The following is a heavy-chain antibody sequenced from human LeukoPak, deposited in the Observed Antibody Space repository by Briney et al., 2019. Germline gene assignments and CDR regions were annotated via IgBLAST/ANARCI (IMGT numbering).Heavy chain of an antibody. V-gene: IGHV4-59*01. CDR3: ARLRIVARSFDY. CDR2: IYYSGST. Sequence: SETLSLTCTVSGGSISSYYWSWIRQPPGKGLEWIGYIYYSGSTNYNPSLKSRVTISVDTSKNQFSLKLSSVTAADTAVYYCARLRIVARSFDYWGQGTLVTVSS. CDR1: GGSISSYY. J-gene: IGHJ4*02. D-gene: IGHD6-6*01.